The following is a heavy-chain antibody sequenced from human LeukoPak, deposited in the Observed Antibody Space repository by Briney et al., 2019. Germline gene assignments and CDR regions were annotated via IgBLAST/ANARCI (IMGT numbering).Heavy chain of an antibody. Sequence: SVKVSCKASGGTFSSYAISWVRQAPGQGLEGRGGMIPIFGTANYAQKCQGRVTITADESTSTAYMELSSLRSEDTAVYYCARAVWSGYDPSNGMDVWGKGTTVTVSS. D-gene: IGHD5-12*01. CDR1: GGTFSSYA. CDR2: MIPIFGTA. V-gene: IGHV1-69*01. J-gene: IGHJ6*04. CDR3: ARAVWSGYDPSNGMDV.